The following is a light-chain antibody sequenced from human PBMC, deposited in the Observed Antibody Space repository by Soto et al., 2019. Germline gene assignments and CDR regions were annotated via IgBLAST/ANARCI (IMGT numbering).Light chain of an antibody. V-gene: IGLV2-8*01. J-gene: IGLJ1*01. CDR3: SSYAGTHIV. CDR1: SSDVGSYND. CDR2: DVS. Sequence: QSVLTQPPSVSGSTGQSFAISCTGTSSDVGSYNDVSWYQQPPGKAPKLMIYDVSNRPSGVPDRFSGSKSGNTASLTVSGLQAEDEAEYYCSSYAGTHIVFGTGTKVTVL.